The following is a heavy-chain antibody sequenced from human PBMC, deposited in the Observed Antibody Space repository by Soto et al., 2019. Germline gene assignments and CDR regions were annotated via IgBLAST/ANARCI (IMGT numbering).Heavy chain of an antibody. CDR3: VTDSWYQLLLGHFDY. D-gene: IGHD2-2*01. J-gene: IGHJ4*02. CDR2: VTYEGSNK. Sequence: QVQLVESGGGVVQPGRSLRLSCAASGFTFSNYGMHWVRQAPGKGLEWAAVVTYEGSNKYYADSVKGRFTISRDNSKNALYLEMNSLRVEDTAVYYCVTDSWYQLLLGHFDYWGQGTLVTVSS. CDR1: GFTFSNYG. V-gene: IGHV3-30*03.